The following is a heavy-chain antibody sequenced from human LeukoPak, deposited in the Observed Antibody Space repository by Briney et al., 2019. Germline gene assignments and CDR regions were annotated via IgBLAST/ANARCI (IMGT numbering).Heavy chain of an antibody. D-gene: IGHD2-2*01. CDR3: ARGTGCSSTSCYVLWGEYFDY. CDR1: GCTFSSYA. CDR2: IIPIFGTA. Sequence: ASVKVSCKASGCTFSSYAISLVRQAPAPGMEWMGVIIPIFGTANYAQKYQGRVTITAAESTSTANMELRSLRCEDTAVYYCARGTGCSSTSCYVLWGEYFDYWGQGTLVTVSS. J-gene: IGHJ4*02. V-gene: IGHV1-69*01.